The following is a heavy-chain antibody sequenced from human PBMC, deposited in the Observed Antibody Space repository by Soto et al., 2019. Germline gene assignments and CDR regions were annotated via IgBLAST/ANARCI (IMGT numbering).Heavy chain of an antibody. Sequence: ETLTLTFTVSGCSISSYYLSWIRQPPGKGLEWIGYIYYSWSTNYNXXLKSRVTXXVDTSKNQFSLKLSSVTAADTSVYYCARASTITPPVDYWDQGTLVTVSS. CDR3: ARASTITPPVDY. D-gene: IGHD1-20*01. CDR2: IYYSWST. J-gene: IGHJ4*02. CDR1: GCSISSYY. V-gene: IGHV4-59*01.